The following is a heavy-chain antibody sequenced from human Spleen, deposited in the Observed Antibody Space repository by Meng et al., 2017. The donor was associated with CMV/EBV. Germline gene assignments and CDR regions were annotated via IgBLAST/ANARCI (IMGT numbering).Heavy chain of an antibody. D-gene: IGHD3-16*01. CDR2: ISSSSSYI. V-gene: IGHV3-21*01. J-gene: IGHJ6*02. Sequence: GESLKISCAASGFTFSSYSMNWVRQAPGKGLEWVSSISSSSSYIYYADSVKGRFTISRDNAKNSLYLQMNSLRAEDTAVYYCARDMGGYGMDVWGQGTMVTVSS. CDR1: GFTFSSYS. CDR3: ARDMGGYGMDV.